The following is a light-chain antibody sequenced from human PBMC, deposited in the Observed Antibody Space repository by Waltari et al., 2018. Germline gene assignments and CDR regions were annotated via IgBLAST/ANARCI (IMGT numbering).Light chain of an antibody. CDR3: QAWDSSTGV. CDR1: NLGDKY. CDR2: QVS. J-gene: IGLJ2*01. V-gene: IGLV3-1*01. Sequence: SYELPQPPSVSVSPGQTASITCSGDNLGDKYACWYQQKPGQSPVLGIYQVSKRPSGIPERFSGSNSGNTATLTISGTQAMDEADYYCQAWDSSTGVFGGGTKLTVL.